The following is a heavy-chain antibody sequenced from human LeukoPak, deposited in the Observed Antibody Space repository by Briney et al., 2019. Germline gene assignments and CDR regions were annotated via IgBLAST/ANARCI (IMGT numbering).Heavy chain of an antibody. V-gene: IGHV3-23*01. Sequence: GGSLRLSCAASGFTFSSYAMSWVRQAPGKGLEWVSAIGGSGGSTYYADSVKGRFTISRDNAKNSLYLQMNSLRAEDTAVYYCARNPAPIPYYYGMDVWGQGTTVTVSS. CDR1: GFTFSSYA. CDR2: IGGSGGST. CDR3: ARNPAPIPYYYGMDV. D-gene: IGHD2-2*01. J-gene: IGHJ6*02.